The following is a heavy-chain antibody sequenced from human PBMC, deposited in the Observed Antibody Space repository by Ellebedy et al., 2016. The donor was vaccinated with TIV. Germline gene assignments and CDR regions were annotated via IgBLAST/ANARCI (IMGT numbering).Heavy chain of an antibody. D-gene: IGHD3-10*01. CDR2: ITGMFRTV. CDR1: GGTFNSHA. V-gene: IGHV1-69*13. CDR3: ARGGAYYHRYFDD. Sequence: SVKVSCKASGGTFNSHAISWVRQAPGQGLEWMGGITGMFRTVNYAQKFRGRVTITADEFMTTAYMELSSLRSEDTAVYYCARGGAYYHRYFDDWGQGTLVTASS. J-gene: IGHJ4*02.